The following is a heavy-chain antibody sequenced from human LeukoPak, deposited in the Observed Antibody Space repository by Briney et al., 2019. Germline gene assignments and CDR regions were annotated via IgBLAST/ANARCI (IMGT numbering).Heavy chain of an antibody. CDR2: IYYSGST. CDR3: ARDGVGMFDY. CDR1: GGSISSSSYY. V-gene: IGHV4-39*07. Sequence: SETLSLTCTVSGGSISSSSYYWGWIRQPPGKGLERIGSIYYSGSTYYNPSLKSRVTISVDTSKNQFSLKLSSVTAADTAVYYCARDGVGMFDYWGQGTLVTVSS. D-gene: IGHD1-14*01. J-gene: IGHJ4*02.